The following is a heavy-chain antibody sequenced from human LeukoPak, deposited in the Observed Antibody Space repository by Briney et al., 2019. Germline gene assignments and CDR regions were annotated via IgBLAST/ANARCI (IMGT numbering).Heavy chain of an antibody. CDR2: VNTKGET. D-gene: IGHD2-8*01. CDR1: GVSMSAFQ. CDR3: ATSNDAKIAPFDH. V-gene: IGHV4-4*09. J-gene: IGHJ4*02. Sequence: SETLSLTCTVSGVSMSAFQWSWVRQSPEKGLEWIGCVNTKGETNYNPSLKSRVITSVDTSKSQFSPRLTSVTAADTAVYYCATSNDAKIAPFDHWGQGALVTVSS.